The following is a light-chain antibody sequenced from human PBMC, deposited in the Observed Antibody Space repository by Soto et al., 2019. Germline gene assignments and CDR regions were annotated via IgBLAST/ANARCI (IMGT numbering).Light chain of an antibody. V-gene: IGLV3-21*02. CDR2: DDS. CDR1: NTGSKS. Sequence: SYELTQPPSVSVAPGQTARITCGGNNTGSKSVHWYQQKPGQAPVLVVYDDSDRPSGIPERFSGSNPGNTATLTITRVDAGDEANYYCQVWDSSSDHVVFGGRTKLTVL. CDR3: QVWDSSSDHVV. J-gene: IGLJ2*01.